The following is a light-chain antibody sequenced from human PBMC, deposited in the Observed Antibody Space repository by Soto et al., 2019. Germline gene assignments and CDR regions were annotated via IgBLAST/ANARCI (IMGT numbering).Light chain of an antibody. CDR3: QHYGTSPGT. Sequence: EIVLTQSPGTLSLSPGERATLSCRASQSIDSNYLGWYQQKPGQTPRLLIYGASSRATGIPDRFSGSGSGIDFSLTISRLEPEDFAVYYCQHYGTSPGTFGQGTKVEIK. V-gene: IGKV3-20*01. CDR1: QSIDSNY. CDR2: GAS. J-gene: IGKJ1*01.